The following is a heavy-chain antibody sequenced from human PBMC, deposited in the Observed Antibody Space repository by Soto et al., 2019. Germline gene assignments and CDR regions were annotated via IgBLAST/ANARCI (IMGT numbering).Heavy chain of an antibody. CDR3: ARDFKSPWYCGGDCYSYYYYYGMDV. V-gene: IGHV1-18*01. D-gene: IGHD2-21*02. Sequence: GASVKVSCKASGYTFTSYGISWVRQALGQGLEWMGWISAYNGNTNYAQKLQGRVTMTTDTSTSTAYMELRSLRSDDTAVYYCARDFKSPWYCGGDCYSYYYYYGMDVWGQGTTVTVSS. CDR1: GYTFTSYG. J-gene: IGHJ6*02. CDR2: ISAYNGNT.